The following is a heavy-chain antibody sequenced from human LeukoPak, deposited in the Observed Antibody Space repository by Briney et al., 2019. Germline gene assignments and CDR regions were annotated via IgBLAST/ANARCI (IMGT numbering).Heavy chain of an antibody. V-gene: IGHV4-59*08. Sequence: PSGTLSLTCTASGGSFSSYSWRWIRQPPGKGLEWVGDIYYSGSTNYNPSHKSRATISVDTSKNQFSLKLSSVTAADTAVYYCARLEHYYDSSGYYYDYWGQGSLLTVSS. D-gene: IGHD3-22*01. CDR1: GGSFSSYS. CDR3: ARLEHYYDSSGYYYDY. CDR2: IYYSGST. J-gene: IGHJ4*01.